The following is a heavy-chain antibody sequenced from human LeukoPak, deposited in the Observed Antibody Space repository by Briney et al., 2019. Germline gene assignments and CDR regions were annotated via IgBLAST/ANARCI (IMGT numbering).Heavy chain of an antibody. V-gene: IGHV3-21*01. J-gene: IGHJ6*03. Sequence: GGSLSLSCAASGFTFSTYSMNWVRQAPGKGLEWVSSISSSSSYISYADSVKGRFTISRDNAKNSLYLQMNSLRAEDTAVYYCARGGLRHYYYYYMDVWGKGTTVTVSS. CDR2: ISSSSSYI. CDR1: GFTFSTYS. D-gene: IGHD4-17*01. CDR3: ARGGLRHYYYYYMDV.